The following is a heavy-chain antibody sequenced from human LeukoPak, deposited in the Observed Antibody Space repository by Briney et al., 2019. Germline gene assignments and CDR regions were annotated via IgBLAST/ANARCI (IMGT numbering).Heavy chain of an antibody. V-gene: IGHV3-48*02. CDR2: IGTSSSTI. CDR1: GLSLSNHW. Sequence: GGSLRLSCAASGLSLSNHWMSWVRQLPGKGLEWVSYIGTSSSTIYYADSVKGRFTISRDNAENSLYLQMNRLRDEDTAVYYCARHDYGGNSGDYWGQGTLVTVSS. D-gene: IGHD4-23*01. J-gene: IGHJ4*02. CDR3: ARHDYGGNSGDY.